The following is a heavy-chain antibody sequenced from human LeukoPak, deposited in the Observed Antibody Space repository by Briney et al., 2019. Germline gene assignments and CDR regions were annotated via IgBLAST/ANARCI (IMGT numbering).Heavy chain of an antibody. CDR3: VREIANYGIDY. J-gene: IGHJ4*02. Sequence: SETLSLTCTVSGGSLTSYLWSWIRQPAGKGLEWVGRVFSSGSSNYNPSLKSRVTMSIDTSMNQFSLKLSSVTAADTAVYYCVREIANYGIDYWGQGTLVTVSS. D-gene: IGHD3-10*01. V-gene: IGHV4-4*07. CDR2: VFSSGSS. CDR1: GGSLTSYL.